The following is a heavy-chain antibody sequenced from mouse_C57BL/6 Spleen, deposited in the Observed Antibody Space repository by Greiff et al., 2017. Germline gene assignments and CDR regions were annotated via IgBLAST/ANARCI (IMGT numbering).Heavy chain of an antibody. J-gene: IGHJ4*01. Sequence: EVKLMESGAELVKPGASVKLSCTASGFNIKDYYMHWVKQTTEQGLEWIGRIDPEAGETKYAPKFQGKATITADTSSNTAYLQLSSLTSEDTAVYYCAPRILYGSSPSYAMYYWGQVTSVTVSS. V-gene: IGHV14-2*01. CDR3: APRILYGSSPSYAMYY. CDR2: IDPEAGET. D-gene: IGHD1-1*01. CDR1: GFNIKDYY.